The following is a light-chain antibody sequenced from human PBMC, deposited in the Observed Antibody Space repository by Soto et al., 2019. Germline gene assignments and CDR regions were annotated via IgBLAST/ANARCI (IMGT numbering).Light chain of an antibody. CDR2: GAS. V-gene: IGKV3-20*01. Sequence: EIVLAQSPGTLSLSPGERATLSSRASQTISSRYLTWYQQKPGQVPRLLIYGASSRATGIPDRFSGSGSGTDFTLTISRLEPEDVAVYYCQHSGNSHGTFGQGTKVDIK. CDR1: QTISSRY. J-gene: IGKJ1*01. CDR3: QHSGNSHGT.